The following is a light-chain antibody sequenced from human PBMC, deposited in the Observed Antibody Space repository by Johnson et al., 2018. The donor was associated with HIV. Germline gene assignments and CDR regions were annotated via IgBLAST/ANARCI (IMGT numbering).Light chain of an antibody. CDR3: GTWESSLSAPYV. V-gene: IGLV1-51*01. Sequence: QSVLTQPPSVSAAPGQKVTISCSGSSSNIGNNYVSWYQQLPGTAPKLLIYDNNKRPSGIPDRFSGSKSGTSATLGITGLQTGDEAAYYCGTWESSLSAPYVFGTVTKVTVL. CDR2: DNN. J-gene: IGLJ1*01. CDR1: SSNIGNNY.